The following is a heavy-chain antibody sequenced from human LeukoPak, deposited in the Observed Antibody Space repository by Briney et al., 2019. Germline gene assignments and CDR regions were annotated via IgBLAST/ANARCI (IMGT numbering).Heavy chain of an antibody. D-gene: IGHD2-2*01. CDR1: GGSISSSSYY. V-gene: IGHV4-39*01. Sequence: SETLSLTCTVPGGSISSSSYYWGWIRQPPGKGLEWIGIIYYSGSTYYNPSLKSRLTISVDTSKNQFSLKLSSVTATDAAVYYCARRGYCSSTSGYEYWFDPWGQGTLVTVSS. CDR3: ARRGYCSSTSGYEYWFDP. J-gene: IGHJ5*02. CDR2: IYYSGST.